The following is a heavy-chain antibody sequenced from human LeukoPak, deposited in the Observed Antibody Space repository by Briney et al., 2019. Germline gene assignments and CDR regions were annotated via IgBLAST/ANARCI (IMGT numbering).Heavy chain of an antibody. CDR3: ARPQVGATVYFQH. Sequence: GESLKISCKGSGYSFTSYWIGWVRQMPGKGLGWMGIIYPGDSDTRYSPSFQGQVTISADKSISTAYLQWSSLKASDTAMYYCARPQVGATVYFQHWGQGTLVTVSS. J-gene: IGHJ1*01. V-gene: IGHV5-51*01. D-gene: IGHD1-26*01. CDR1: GYSFTSYW. CDR2: IYPGDSDT.